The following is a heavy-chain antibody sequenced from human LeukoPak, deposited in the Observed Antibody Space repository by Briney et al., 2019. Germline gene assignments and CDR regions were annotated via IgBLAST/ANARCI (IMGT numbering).Heavy chain of an antibody. Sequence: GGSLRLSCVASGFTFSSYGMHWVRQAPGKGLEWVAFIRYDGSNTYYADSVKGRFTISRDNSKNTLYLQMNSLRAEDTAVYYCARDRGSLGQLDFDYWGQGTLVTVSS. D-gene: IGHD3-16*01. CDR2: IRYDGSNT. V-gene: IGHV3-30*02. J-gene: IGHJ4*02. CDR3: ARDRGSLGQLDFDY. CDR1: GFTFSSYG.